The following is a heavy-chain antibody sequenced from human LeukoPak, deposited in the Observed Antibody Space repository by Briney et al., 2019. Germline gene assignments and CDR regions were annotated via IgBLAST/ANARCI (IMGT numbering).Heavy chain of an antibody. V-gene: IGHV3-74*01. J-gene: IGHJ4*02. Sequence: GGSLRLSCAASGFTFSSYWMHWVRQVPGKGLVWVPRINSDGSSTSYADSVKGRFTISRDNAKNTLYLQMNSLRAEDTAVYYCARVVGDGATYGPFDYWGQGTLVTVSS. D-gene: IGHD5-12*01. CDR3: ARVVGDGATYGPFDY. CDR2: INSDGSST. CDR1: GFTFSSYW.